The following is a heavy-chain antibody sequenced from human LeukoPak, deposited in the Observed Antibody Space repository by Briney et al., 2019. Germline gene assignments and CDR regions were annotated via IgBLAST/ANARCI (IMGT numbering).Heavy chain of an antibody. D-gene: IGHD1-26*01. V-gene: IGHV3-48*01. CDR2: ISSSSSTI. J-gene: IGHJ5*02. CDR3: ARSLVVGATYPYH. Sequence: LSGGSLRLSCAASGFTFSSYGMTWVRQAPGKGLEWVSYISSSSSTIYYADPVKGRFTISRDNAKNSLYLQLNSLRAEDTAVYYCARSLVVGATYPYHWGQGTLATVSS. CDR1: GFTFSSYG.